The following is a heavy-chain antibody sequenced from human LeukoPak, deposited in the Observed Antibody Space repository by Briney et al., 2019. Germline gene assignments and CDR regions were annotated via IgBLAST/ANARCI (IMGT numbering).Heavy chain of an antibody. CDR1: GYTLTSYY. J-gene: IGHJ5*02. CDR2: INPSGGST. V-gene: IGHV1-46*01. Sequence: ASVKVSCKASGYTLTSYYMHWVRQAAGQGLEWMGIINPSGGSTSYAQKFQGRVAMTRDTSTSTVYMELSSLRSEDTAVYYCARDHPDSSGWYVGYNWFDPWGQGTLVTVSS. D-gene: IGHD6-19*01. CDR3: ARDHPDSSGWYVGYNWFDP.